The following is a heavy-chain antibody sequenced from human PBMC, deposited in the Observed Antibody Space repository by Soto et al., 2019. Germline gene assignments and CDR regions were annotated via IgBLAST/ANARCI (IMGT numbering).Heavy chain of an antibody. CDR3: AKECGGDCYGYYGLDV. D-gene: IGHD2-21*02. V-gene: IGHV4-31*03. J-gene: IGHJ6*02. CDR2: IYYSGST. CDR1: DNSITTGSYY. Sequence: SETLSLTCTVSDNSITTGSYYWSWIRQHPVKGLEYIGHIYYSGSTFYNPSLKSRVSMSVSGNQFSLNLRSVTAADTAVYYCAKECGGDCYGYYGLDVWGQGTTVTAP.